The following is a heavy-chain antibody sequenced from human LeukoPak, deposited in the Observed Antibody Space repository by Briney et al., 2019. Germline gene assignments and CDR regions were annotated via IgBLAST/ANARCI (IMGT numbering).Heavy chain of an antibody. CDR2: ISSSSTNT. CDR3: ARERGYSYGYNDY. V-gene: IGHV3-21*01. J-gene: IGHJ4*02. D-gene: IGHD5-18*01. Sequence: GGSLRLSCEASGFTFSNYAMSWVRQAPGRGLEWVSSISSSSTNTYYADSVRGRFTISRDNAKNSLYLQMNSLRVEDTAVYYCARERGYSYGYNDYWGQGTLVTVSS. CDR1: GFTFSNYA.